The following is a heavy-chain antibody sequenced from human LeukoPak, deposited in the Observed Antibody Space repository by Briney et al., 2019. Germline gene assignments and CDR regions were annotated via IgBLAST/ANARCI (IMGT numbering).Heavy chain of an antibody. CDR2: IYSGGST. J-gene: IGHJ6*02. D-gene: IGHD3-9*01. CDR1: GFTVSSNY. CDR3: ARDRVGYYDILTGYSRYYYYYGMDV. Sequence: SGGSLRLSCAASGFTVSSNYMSWVRQAPGKGLEWVSVIYSGGSTYYADSVKGRFTISRDNSKNTLYFQMNSLRAEDTAVYYCARDRVGYYDILTGYSRYYYYYGMDVWGQGTTVTVSS. V-gene: IGHV3-53*01.